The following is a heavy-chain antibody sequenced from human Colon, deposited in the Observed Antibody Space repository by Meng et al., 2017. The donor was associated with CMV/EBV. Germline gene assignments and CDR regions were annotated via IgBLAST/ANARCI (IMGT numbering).Heavy chain of an antibody. CDR3: AKDDWEGHDF. Sequence: GGSLRLSCAGSGFTFSNHAMNWVRQAPGKGLEWVSVISSGGGATYLADSVKGRFTISRDNSKKTLYLEMNNLRAEDAAIYYCAKDDWEGHDFWGQGTLVTVSS. CDR1: GFTFSNHA. J-gene: IGHJ4*02. CDR2: ISSGGGAT. D-gene: IGHD1-26*01. V-gene: IGHV3-23*01.